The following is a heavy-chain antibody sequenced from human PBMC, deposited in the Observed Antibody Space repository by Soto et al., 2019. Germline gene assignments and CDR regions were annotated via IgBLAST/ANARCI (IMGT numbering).Heavy chain of an antibody. CDR3: AREIMPLTNDWYFDL. Sequence: QVQLQESGPGLVKPSETLSLTCTVSGGSISGGVHSWSWIRQPPGKGLEWIGHIFDSGSTYYNPSIKSRLTISVDTSKNQFSLRLSSVTAADTAVYYGAREIMPLTNDWYFDLWGRGTLVTVSS. CDR1: GGSISGGVHS. D-gene: IGHD2-8*01. CDR2: IFDSGST. J-gene: IGHJ2*01. V-gene: IGHV4-30-4*01.